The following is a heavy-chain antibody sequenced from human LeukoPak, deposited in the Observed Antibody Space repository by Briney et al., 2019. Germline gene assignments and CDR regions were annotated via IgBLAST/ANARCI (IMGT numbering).Heavy chain of an antibody. V-gene: IGHV4-39*07. CDR3: ARGAHPQWPPMQY. CDR2: IYYSGST. CDR1: GDSISSTNYY. Sequence: SETLSLTCTVSGDSISSTNYYWGWIRQPPGKGLEWIGSIYYSGSTYYNPSLESRVTISVDTSKNQFSLKLSSVTAADTAVYYCARGAHPQWPPMQYWGQGSLVTVSS. J-gene: IGHJ4*02. D-gene: IGHD6-19*01.